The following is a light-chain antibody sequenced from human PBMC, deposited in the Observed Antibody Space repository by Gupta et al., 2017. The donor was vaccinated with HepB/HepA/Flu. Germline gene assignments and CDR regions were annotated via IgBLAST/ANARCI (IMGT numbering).Light chain of an antibody. CDR2: DVS. CDR1: SSDIGTYNY. V-gene: IGLV2-14*03. J-gene: IGLJ3*02. CDR3: TSYTSGSTSSWV. Sequence: QSALTQPASVSESPGQSITISCTGTSSDIGTYNYVSWYQQHPGKAPKLMIFDVSNRPSGVSNRFSGSKSGNTASLTISGLQAEDEADYYCTSYTSGSTSSWVFGGGTKLTVL.